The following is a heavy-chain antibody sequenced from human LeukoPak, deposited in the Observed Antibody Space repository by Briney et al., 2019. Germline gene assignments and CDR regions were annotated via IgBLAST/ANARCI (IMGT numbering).Heavy chain of an antibody. Sequence: GGSLRLSCAASGFTFSSYEMNWVRQAPGKGLEWVSYISSSGSTIYYADSVKGRFIISRDNSKNTLFLQMNSLRAEDTAVYYCAKSVVVTANPRAFDIWGQGTMVTVSS. V-gene: IGHV3-48*03. CDR1: GFTFSSYE. J-gene: IGHJ3*02. CDR3: AKSVVVTANPRAFDI. D-gene: IGHD2-21*02. CDR2: ISSSGSTI.